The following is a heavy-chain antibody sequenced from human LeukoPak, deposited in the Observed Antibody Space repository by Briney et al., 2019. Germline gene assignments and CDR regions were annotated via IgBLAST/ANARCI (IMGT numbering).Heavy chain of an antibody. CDR1: GGSISSYY. CDR2: IYYNGST. D-gene: IGHD6-19*01. J-gene: IGHJ6*02. CDR3: ARDRGSAPYYYYGMDV. Sequence: PSETLSLTCTVSGGSISSYYWSWIQQPPGKGLEWIGYIYYNGSTNYNPSLKSRVTISVDTSKNQFSLKLSSVTAADTAVYYCARDRGSAPYYYYGMDVWGQGTTVTVSS. V-gene: IGHV4-59*01.